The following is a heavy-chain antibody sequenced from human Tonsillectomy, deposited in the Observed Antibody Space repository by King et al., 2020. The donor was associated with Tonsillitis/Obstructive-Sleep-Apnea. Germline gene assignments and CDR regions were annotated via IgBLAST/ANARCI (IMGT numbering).Heavy chain of an antibody. Sequence: VQLVESGGGVVQPGRSLRLSCAASGFTFCSYGMHWVRQVPGKGLEWVAVIWYDGSNKYYGDSLKGRFTISRDNSKNTLYLQMNNLRDEDTAVYYCARGITGTTLNYYYGIDVWGQGTTVTVSS. CDR1: GFTFCSYG. V-gene: IGHV3-33*01. D-gene: IGHD1-7*01. J-gene: IGHJ6*02. CDR2: IWYDGSNK. CDR3: ARGITGTTLNYYYGIDV.